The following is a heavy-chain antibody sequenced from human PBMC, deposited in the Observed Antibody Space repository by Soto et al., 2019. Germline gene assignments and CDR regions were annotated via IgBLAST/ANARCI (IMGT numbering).Heavy chain of an antibody. CDR1: GGSIRSGGYY. D-gene: IGHD3-3*01. J-gene: IGHJ4*02. CDR2: IFYSGTT. V-gene: IGHV4-31*03. CDR3: AIQPTYDFWSPYYFDY. Sequence: QVQLQESGPGLVKPSQTLSLTCTVSGGSIRSGGYYWTWIRQYPGKGLEWIGYIFYSGTTYYNPSLKSRVTISLGTSTNQFSLKLSSVTAADTAVYYSAIQPTYDFWSPYYFDYWGQGSLVTVSS.